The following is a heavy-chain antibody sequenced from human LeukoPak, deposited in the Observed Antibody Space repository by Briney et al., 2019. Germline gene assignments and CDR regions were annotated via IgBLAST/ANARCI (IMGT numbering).Heavy chain of an antibody. V-gene: IGHV4-39*02. Sequence: PSETLSLTCTVSGGSISSSSYYWGWIRQPPGKGLEWIGSIYYSGSTYYNPSLKSRVTISVDTSKNQFSLKLSSVTAADTAVYYCARERSSSGWGQLYYYYYMDVWGKGTTVTISS. CDR1: GGSISSSSYY. J-gene: IGHJ6*03. CDR2: IYYSGST. CDR3: ARERSSSGWGQLYYYYYMDV. D-gene: IGHD6-19*01.